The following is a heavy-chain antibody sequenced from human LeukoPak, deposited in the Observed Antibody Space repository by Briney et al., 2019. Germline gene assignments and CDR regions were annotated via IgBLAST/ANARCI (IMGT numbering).Heavy chain of an antibody. CDR1: GGPFSGYY. J-gene: IGHJ3*02. CDR2: IXXXGST. Sequence: SETLSLTCAVYGGPFSGYYWSWIRQPPGKGLEWIGEIXXXGSTNYNPSLKSRVTISVDTSKNQFSLKLSSVTAADTAVYYCARAALRYFDWSLRFSAFDIWGQGTMVTVSS. CDR3: ARAALRYFDWSLRFSAFDI. D-gene: IGHD3-9*01. V-gene: IGHV4-34*01.